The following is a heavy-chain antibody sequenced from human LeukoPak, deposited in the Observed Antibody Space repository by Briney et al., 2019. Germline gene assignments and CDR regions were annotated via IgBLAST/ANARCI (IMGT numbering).Heavy chain of an antibody. J-gene: IGHJ2*01. CDR2: IDPNSGGT. CDR3: ARGRGTTMVRGVITNYFDL. Sequence: ASVKVSCKASGYTFTAHYIHWVRQAPGQGLEWMGWIDPNSGGTNYAQKFLGSVTMTGDTSINTALMGLSRLRSDDTAIYYCARGRGTTMVRGVITNYFDLWGRGSLVTVSS. CDR1: GYTFTAHY. V-gene: IGHV1-2*02. D-gene: IGHD3-10*01.